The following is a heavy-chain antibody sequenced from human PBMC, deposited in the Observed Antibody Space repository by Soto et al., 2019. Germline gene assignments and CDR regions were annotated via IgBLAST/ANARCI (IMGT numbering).Heavy chain of an antibody. CDR2: INPSGGST. V-gene: IGHV1-46*01. D-gene: IGHD3-10*01. CDR1: GYTFTSYY. Sequence: VASVKVSCKASGYTFTSYYMHWVRQAPGQGLEWMGIINPSGGSTSYAQKFQGRVTMTRDTSTSTVYMELSSLRSEETAVYYCARALRPYYGSGFLVIWGQGTLVTVSS. J-gene: IGHJ4*02. CDR3: ARALRPYYGSGFLVI.